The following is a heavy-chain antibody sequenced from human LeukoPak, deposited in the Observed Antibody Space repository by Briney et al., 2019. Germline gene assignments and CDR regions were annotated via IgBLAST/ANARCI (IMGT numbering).Heavy chain of an antibody. CDR1: GFSFSVYS. Sequence: GGSLRLSCAASGFSFSVYSMSWVRQAPGRGLEWVSSISGNSDRTYYANSVKGRFTISRENLRNTVHLEMRGLGAADTALYFCAKGGQDFDFWRFDYWGQGNLVIVSS. V-gene: IGHV3-23*01. J-gene: IGHJ4*02. CDR3: AKGGQDFDFWRFDY. CDR2: ISGNSDRT. D-gene: IGHD3-3*01.